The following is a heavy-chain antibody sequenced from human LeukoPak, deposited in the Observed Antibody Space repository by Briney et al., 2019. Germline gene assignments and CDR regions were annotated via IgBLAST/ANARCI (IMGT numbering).Heavy chain of an antibody. CDR2: MNPNSGNT. J-gene: IGHJ6*02. Sequence: ASVKVSCKASGYTFSDYDIIWVRQATGQGLEWMGWMNPNSGNTGYAQKFQARVTMPRNTSISTAYMELSSLRSEDTAVYYCARLGWYCTGPRCEMNTYYGMDVWSQGTTVTVSS. CDR3: ARLGWYCTGPRCEMNTYYGMDV. CDR1: GYTFSDYD. V-gene: IGHV1-8*01. D-gene: IGHD2-8*02.